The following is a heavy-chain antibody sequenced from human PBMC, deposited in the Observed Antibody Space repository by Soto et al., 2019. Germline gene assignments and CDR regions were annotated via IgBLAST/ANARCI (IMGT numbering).Heavy chain of an antibody. CDR3: ARRRSLNYMDV. CDR1: GGSFSGYY. V-gene: IGHV4-34*01. CDR2: INHSGST. Sequence: SETMSLTCAVYGGSFSGYYLSWIRQPPGKGLEWIGEINHSGSTNYNPSLKSRVTISVDTSKNQFSLKLSSVTAADTAVYYCARRRSLNYMDVWGKGTTVTVSS. J-gene: IGHJ6*03.